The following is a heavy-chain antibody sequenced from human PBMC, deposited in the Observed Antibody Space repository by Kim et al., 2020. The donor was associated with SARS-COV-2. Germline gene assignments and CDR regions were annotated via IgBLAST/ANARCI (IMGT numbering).Heavy chain of an antibody. CDR3: ARTKTVLRYFDWLPGASWFDP. Sequence: SETLSLTCTVSGGSISSSSYYWGWIRQPPGKGLEWIGSIYYSGSTYYNPSLKSRVTISVDTSKNQFSLKLSSVTAADTAVYYCARTKTVLRYFDWLPGASWFDPWGQGTLVTVSS. D-gene: IGHD3-9*01. V-gene: IGHV4-39*01. J-gene: IGHJ5*02. CDR2: IYYSGST. CDR1: GGSISSSSYY.